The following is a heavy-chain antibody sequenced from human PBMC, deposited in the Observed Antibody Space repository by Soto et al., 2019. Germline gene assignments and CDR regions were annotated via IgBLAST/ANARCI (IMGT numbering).Heavy chain of an antibody. V-gene: IGHV3-21*01. D-gene: IGHD3-9*01. CDR3: ARDQDDILTGYPYYFDY. Sequence: EVQLVESGGGLVKPGGSLRLSCAASGFTFSSYSMNWVRQAPGKGLEWVSAISSSSSNIYYADSVKGRFTISRDNAKNSLYLQMNSLGAEDTAVYYCARDQDDILTGYPYYFDYWGQGTLVTVSS. J-gene: IGHJ4*02. CDR1: GFTFSSYS. CDR2: ISSSSSNI.